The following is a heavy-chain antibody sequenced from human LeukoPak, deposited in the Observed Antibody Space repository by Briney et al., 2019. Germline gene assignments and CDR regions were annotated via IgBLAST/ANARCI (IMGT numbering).Heavy chain of an antibody. J-gene: IGHJ4*02. Sequence: GGSLRLSCAASGFTVSSNYMSWVRQAPGKGLEWVSVIYSGGSTYYADSVKGRFTISRDNAKNSLYLQMNSLRAEDTAVYYCARNRDGYNSFDYWGQGTLVTVSS. D-gene: IGHD5-24*01. CDR2: IYSGGST. V-gene: IGHV3-53*01. CDR3: ARNRDGYNSFDY. CDR1: GFTVSSNY.